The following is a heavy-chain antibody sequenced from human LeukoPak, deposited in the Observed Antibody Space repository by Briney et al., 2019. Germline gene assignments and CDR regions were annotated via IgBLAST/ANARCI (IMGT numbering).Heavy chain of an antibody. CDR2: IWSDASEK. D-gene: IGHD1-26*01. V-gene: IGHV3-33*03. Sequence: GGSLRLSCAASGFTFSTYGMHWARQPPSRGPEWVAIIWSDASEKYYGDSVKGRFTISRDNSNNTVSLQMNSLRAEDTAVYYCARRGSGTYNFDSWGQGTLVTVSS. CDR3: ARRGSGTYNFDS. J-gene: IGHJ4*02. CDR1: GFTFSTYG.